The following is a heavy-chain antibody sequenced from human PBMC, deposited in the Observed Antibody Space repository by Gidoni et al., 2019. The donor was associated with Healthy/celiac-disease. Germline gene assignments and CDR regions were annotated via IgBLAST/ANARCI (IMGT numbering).Heavy chain of an antibody. Sequence: QSGAEVKKPGASVKVSCKASGYTFTSYAMHWVRQAPGQRLEWMGWINAGNGNTKYSQKFQGRVTITRDTSASTAYMELSSLRYEDTAVYYCARDDWAYYYYGMDVWGQGTTVTVSS. V-gene: IGHV1-3*01. CDR3: ARDDWAYYYYGMDV. CDR1: GYTFTSYA. CDR2: INAGNGNT. J-gene: IGHJ6*02. D-gene: IGHD2-21*01.